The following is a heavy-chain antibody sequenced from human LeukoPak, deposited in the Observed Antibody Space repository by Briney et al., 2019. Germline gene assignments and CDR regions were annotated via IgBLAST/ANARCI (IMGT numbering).Heavy chain of an antibody. CDR2: ISGSGDST. V-gene: IGHV3-23*01. Sequence: GGSLRLSCAASGFTFSSYAMTWVRQAPGKGLEWVSAISGSGDSTYYADSVKGRFTISRDNSKNTLYLQMNSLKTEDTAVYYCTGRPHYFESSGYYRDYWGQGTLVTVSS. CDR1: GFTFSSYA. J-gene: IGHJ4*02. D-gene: IGHD3-22*01. CDR3: TGRPHYFESSGYYRDY.